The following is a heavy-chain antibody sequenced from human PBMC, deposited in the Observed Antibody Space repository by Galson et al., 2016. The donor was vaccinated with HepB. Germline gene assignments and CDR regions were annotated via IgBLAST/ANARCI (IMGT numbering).Heavy chain of an antibody. CDR2: ISYDGSNK. CDR1: GFTLRNYS. J-gene: IGHJ6*02. Sequence: SLRLSCAASGFTLRNYSMHWVRQAPGKGLEWVAVISYDGSNKYYADSVKGRFTISRDNSRNTLCLEMNSLRAEDTAVYYCARSPYENNFFYYYGMDVWGQGTTVTVSS. V-gene: IGHV3-30*04. D-gene: IGHD3-3*01. CDR3: ARSPYENNFFYYYGMDV.